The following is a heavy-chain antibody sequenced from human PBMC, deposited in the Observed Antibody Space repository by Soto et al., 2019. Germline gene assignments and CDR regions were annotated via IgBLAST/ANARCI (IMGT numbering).Heavy chain of an antibody. CDR3: ARGARYRLPKKGNYHYDYMDV. D-gene: IGHD2-2*01. Sequence: QVQLVESGAEVKKPGASVKVSCKASGYTFNSFDINWVRQATGQGPEWMGRMSPNSGDTDYAERFQGRVSMTRDTSINTAYMELNSLTSEDTAIYYCARGARYRLPKKGNYHYDYMDVWGKGTTVTVSS. V-gene: IGHV1-8*01. CDR2: MSPNSGDT. CDR1: GYTFNSFD. J-gene: IGHJ6*03.